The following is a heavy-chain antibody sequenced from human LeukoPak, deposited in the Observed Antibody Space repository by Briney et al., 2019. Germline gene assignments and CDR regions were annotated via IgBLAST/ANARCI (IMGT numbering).Heavy chain of an antibody. CDR1: GGSISSYY. CDR2: IYYSGST. V-gene: IGHV4-59*01. CDR3: ARAFWGYLDY. J-gene: IGHJ4*02. D-gene: IGHD3-16*01. Sequence: PSETLSLTCTVSGGSISSYYWSWIRQPPGKGLEWIGYIYYSGSTNYNPSLKSRVTISVDTSKNQFSLKLSSVTAADTAVYYCARAFWGYLDYWGQRTLVTVSS.